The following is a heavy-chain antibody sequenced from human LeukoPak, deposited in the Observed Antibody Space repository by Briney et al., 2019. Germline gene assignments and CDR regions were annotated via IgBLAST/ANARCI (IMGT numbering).Heavy chain of an antibody. CDR2: IYSRGKN. CDR1: GGSITNYY. D-gene: IGHD3-10*01. CDR3: ARTGEYSGSGPSWAFDI. V-gene: IGHV4-59*01. J-gene: IGHJ3*02. Sequence: ASETLSLTCSLSGGSITNYYGRWVRQPAGKGREWVACIYSRGKNNNNPSLKSRVTISLGTSNNPFSLRLTSLTASDTAVYYCARTGEYSGSGPSWAFDIWGQGTMVTVS.